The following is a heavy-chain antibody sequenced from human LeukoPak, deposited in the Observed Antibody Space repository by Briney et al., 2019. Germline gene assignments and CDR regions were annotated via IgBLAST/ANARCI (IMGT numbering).Heavy chain of an antibody. Sequence: PSETLSLTCTASGVSISSYYWSWIRQPAGKGLEWIGRIYTSGSTNYNPSLKSRVTMSVDTSKNQFSLKLSSVTAAHTAVYYCARGTAYYYGAGSTPPYYMDVWGKGTTVTVSS. CDR2: IYTSGST. CDR3: ARGTAYYYGAGSTPPYYMDV. CDR1: GVSISSYY. V-gene: IGHV4-4*07. D-gene: IGHD3-10*01. J-gene: IGHJ6*03.